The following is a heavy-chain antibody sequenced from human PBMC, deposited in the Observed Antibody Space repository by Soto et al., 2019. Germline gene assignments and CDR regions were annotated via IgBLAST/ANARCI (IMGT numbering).Heavy chain of an antibody. CDR3: ARAPGRNYGMDV. J-gene: IGHJ6*02. D-gene: IGHD3-10*01. V-gene: IGHV1-46*01. CDR1: GYTFTSYY. CDR2: INPSGGST. Sequence: ASVKVSCKASGYTFTSYYMHWARQAPGQGLEWMGIINPSGGSTSYAQKFQGRVTMTRDTSTSTVYMELSSLRSEDTAVYYCARAPGRNYGMDVWGQGTTVTVSS.